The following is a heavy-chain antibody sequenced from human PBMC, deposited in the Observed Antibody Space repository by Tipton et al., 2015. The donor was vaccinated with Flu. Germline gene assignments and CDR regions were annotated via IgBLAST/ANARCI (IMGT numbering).Heavy chain of an antibody. J-gene: IGHJ5*02. Sequence: TLSLTCTVSGGSISSYYWSWIRQPAGKGLAWIGRIYTRGNTNYNPSLKSRVTMSVDTPKSQFSLKLRSVTAAATAVYYLARARTDILTGANWFDPWGQGTLVTVSS. CDR2: IYTRGNT. V-gene: IGHV4-4*07. D-gene: IGHD3-9*01. CDR1: GGSISSYY. CDR3: ARARTDILTGANWFDP.